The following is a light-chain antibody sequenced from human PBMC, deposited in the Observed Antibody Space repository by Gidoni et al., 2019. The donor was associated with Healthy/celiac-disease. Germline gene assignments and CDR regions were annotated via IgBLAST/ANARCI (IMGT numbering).Light chain of an antibody. V-gene: IGKV1-39*01. CDR2: AAS. J-gene: IGKJ1*01. CDR1: QSISSY. CDR3: QQSYSTPQ. Sequence: DIQMTQSPSPLSASVGDRVTITCRASQSISSYLNWYQQKPGKAPKLLMYAASSLQSGVPSRFSGSGSGTDFTLTISSLQPEDFATYYCQQSYSTPQFGQGTKVEIK.